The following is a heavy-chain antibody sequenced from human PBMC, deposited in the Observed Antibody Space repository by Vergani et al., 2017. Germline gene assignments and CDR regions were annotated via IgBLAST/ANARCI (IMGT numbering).Heavy chain of an antibody. CDR1: GFTFSSYS. J-gene: IGHJ6*02. D-gene: IGHD6-19*01. Sequence: EVQLVESGGGLVQPGGSLRLSCAASGFTFSSYSMNWVRQAPGTGLEWVSYISVGSSTIYYADSVKGRFTISRDNAKNSLYLQMNSLRAEDTAVYYCARAGIAVAALAGGYYYAMDVWSQGTTVTVSS. CDR3: ARAGIAVAALAGGYYYAMDV. V-gene: IGHV3-48*01. CDR2: ISVGSSTI.